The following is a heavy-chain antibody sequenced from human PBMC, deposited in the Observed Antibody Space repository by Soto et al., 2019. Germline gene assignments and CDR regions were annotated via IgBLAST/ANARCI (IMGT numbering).Heavy chain of an antibody. CDR2: INAGNGNT. CDR1: GYTFTSYA. D-gene: IGHD1-26*01. Sequence: ASVKVSCTASGYTFTSYAMRWVRQAPGQRLEWMGWINAGNGNTKYSQKFQGRVTITRDTSASTAYMELSSLRSEDTAVYYCASPSSAPRSGSYYRYWGQGTLVTVSS. V-gene: IGHV1-3*01. CDR3: ASPSSAPRSGSYYRY. J-gene: IGHJ4*02.